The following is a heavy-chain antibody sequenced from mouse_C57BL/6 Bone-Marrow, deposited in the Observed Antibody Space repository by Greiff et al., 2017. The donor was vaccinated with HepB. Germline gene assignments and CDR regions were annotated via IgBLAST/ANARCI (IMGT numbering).Heavy chain of an antibody. CDR3: ARGSNYGGLYFDY. CDR1: GFTFSSYA. J-gene: IGHJ2*01. V-gene: IGHV5-4*03. Sequence: EVKLVESGGGLVKPGGSLKLSCAASGFTFSSYAMSWVRQTPEKRLEWVATISDGGSYTYYPDNVKGRFTISRDNAKNNLYLQMSHLKSEDTAMYYCARGSNYGGLYFDYWGQGTTLTVSS. D-gene: IGHD2-5*01. CDR2: ISDGGSYT.